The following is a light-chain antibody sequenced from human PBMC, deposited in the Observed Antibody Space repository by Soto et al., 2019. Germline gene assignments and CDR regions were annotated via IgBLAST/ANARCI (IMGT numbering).Light chain of an antibody. CDR2: DVT. J-gene: IGLJ1*01. CDR1: SSDGGGYNS. CDR3: SSFASSITYV. V-gene: IGLV2-14*01. Sequence: QSSLTQPASVSGSPGQSITISCTGTSSDGGGYNSVSWYRQDPGKAPKLIIYDVTYRPAGVSNRFSGSKSGNTASLTISGIQSEDEADYHCSSFASSITYVFGTGTKVTVL.